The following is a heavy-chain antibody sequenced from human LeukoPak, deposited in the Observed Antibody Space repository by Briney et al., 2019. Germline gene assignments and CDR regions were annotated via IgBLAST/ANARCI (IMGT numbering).Heavy chain of an antibody. D-gene: IGHD6-19*01. V-gene: IGHV1-2*02. CDR2: INPSSGGT. Sequence: GASVKVSCKASGYTFTGYYMHWVRQAPGQGLEWMGWINPSSGGTNYAQKFQGRVTMTRDTSISPAYMELSRLRSDDTAVYYCARDSSGWYRPGYFDYWGQGTLVTVSS. J-gene: IGHJ4*02. CDR3: ARDSSGWYRPGYFDY. CDR1: GYTFTGYY.